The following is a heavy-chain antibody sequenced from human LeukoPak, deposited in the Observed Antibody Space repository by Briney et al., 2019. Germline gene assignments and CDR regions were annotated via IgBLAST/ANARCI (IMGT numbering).Heavy chain of an antibody. J-gene: IGHJ6*02. CDR2: INHSGST. D-gene: IGHD6-13*01. CDR3: ARSVIAAAGYYYGMDV. V-gene: IGHV4-34*01. Sequence: SETLSLTCAVYGGSFSGYYWSWIRQPPGKGLEWIGEINHSGSTNYNPSLKSRVTISVDKSKNQFSLKLSSVTAADTAVYYCARSVIAAAGYYYGMDVWGQGTTVTVSS. CDR1: GGSFSGYY.